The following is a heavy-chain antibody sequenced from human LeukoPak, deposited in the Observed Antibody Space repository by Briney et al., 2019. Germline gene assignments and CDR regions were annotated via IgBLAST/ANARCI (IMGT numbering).Heavy chain of an antibody. J-gene: IGHJ6*01. CDR3: ARHGVVPATRPMDV. D-gene: IGHD2-2*01. Sequence: SETLSLTCTVSGGSISSYYWSWIRQPPGKGLEWIGYIYTSGSTNYNPSLKSRVTISVDTSKNQFSLTLSSVTAAEVAVYYCARHGVVPATRPMDVWGKGTTVTVSS. V-gene: IGHV4-4*09. CDR1: GGSISSYY. CDR2: IYTSGST.